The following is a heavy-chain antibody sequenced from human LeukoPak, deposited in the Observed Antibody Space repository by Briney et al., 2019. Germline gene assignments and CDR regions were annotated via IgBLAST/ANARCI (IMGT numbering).Heavy chain of an antibody. CDR2: IIPIFGTA. V-gene: IGHV1-69*13. Sequence: ASVKVSCKASGGTFSSYAISWVRQAPGQGLEWMGGIIPIFGTANYAQKFQGRVTITADESTSTAYMELSSLRSEDTAVYYCARDEEYSSSIPPRYYYYYMDVWGKGTTVTVSS. CDR3: ARDEEYSSSIPPRYYYYYMDV. CDR1: GGTFSSYA. D-gene: IGHD6-6*01. J-gene: IGHJ6*03.